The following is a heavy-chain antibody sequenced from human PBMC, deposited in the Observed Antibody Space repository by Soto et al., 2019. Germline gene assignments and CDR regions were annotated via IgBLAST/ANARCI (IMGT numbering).Heavy chain of an antibody. V-gene: IGHV1-3*01. J-gene: IGHJ6*02. CDR2: INAGNGNT. Sequence: QVQLVQSGAEVKKPGASVKVSCKASGYTFTSYAMHWVRQAPGQRLEWMGWINAGNGNTKYSQKFQGRVTITRDTSSSTADMELSSLISEDTAVYYCASSHIAAAPYGMDVWGQGTTVTVSS. CDR1: GYTFTSYA. D-gene: IGHD6-13*01. CDR3: ASSHIAAAPYGMDV.